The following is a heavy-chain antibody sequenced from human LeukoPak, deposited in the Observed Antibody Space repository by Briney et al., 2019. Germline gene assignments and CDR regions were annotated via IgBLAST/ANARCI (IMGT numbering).Heavy chain of an antibody. CDR3: ARKTYSSGRPYYYYYYYMDV. Sequence: SETLSLTCTVSGGSINSGGFFWVWIRQPPGKGLEWIGSIYWTGTTYYNSSLRSRLTMSVDTSQKQFSLTLSSVTAADTAVYYCARKTYSSGRPYYYYYYYMDVWGKGTTVTISS. V-gene: IGHV4-39*07. J-gene: IGHJ6*03. D-gene: IGHD6-19*01. CDR2: IYWTGTT. CDR1: GGSINSGGFF.